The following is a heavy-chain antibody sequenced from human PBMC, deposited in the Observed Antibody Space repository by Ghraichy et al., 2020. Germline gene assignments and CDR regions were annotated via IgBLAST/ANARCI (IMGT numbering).Heavy chain of an antibody. CDR3: ARQQQLVGGLDY. CDR2: IYYSGST. Sequence: SETLSLTCTVSGGSISSSSYYWGWIRQPPGKGLEWIGSIYYSGSTYYNPSLKSRVTISVDTSKNQFSLKLSSVTAADTAVYYCARQQQLVGGLDYWGQGTLVTVSS. V-gene: IGHV4-39*01. J-gene: IGHJ4*02. D-gene: IGHD6-13*01. CDR1: GGSISSSSYY.